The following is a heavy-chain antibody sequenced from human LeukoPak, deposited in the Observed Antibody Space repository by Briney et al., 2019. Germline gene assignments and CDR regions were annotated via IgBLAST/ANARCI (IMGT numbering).Heavy chain of an antibody. D-gene: IGHD3-10*01. CDR1: GGSISNYY. CDR3: ARRGEYYDH. J-gene: IGHJ4*02. CDR2: IYYTGST. V-gene: IGHV4-59*01. Sequence: SETLSLTCTVSGGSISNYYWSWIRQPPGKGLEWIGYIYYTGSTSYNPSPKSRVTISVDTSKNQFSLKLSSMSAADTAVYYCARRGEYYDHWGQGTLVTVSS.